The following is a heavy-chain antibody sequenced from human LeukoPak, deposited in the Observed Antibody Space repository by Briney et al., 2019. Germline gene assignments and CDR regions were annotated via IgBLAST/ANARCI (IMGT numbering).Heavy chain of an antibody. D-gene: IGHD5-18*01. J-gene: IGHJ6*03. CDR3: AMGYSYGPSDMDV. CDR1: GYTFTSYA. CDR2: INTNTGNP. Sequence: GASVKVSCKASGYTFTSYAMNWVRQAPGQGLEWMGWINTNTGNPTYAQGFTGRFVFSLDTSVSTAYLQISGPKAEDTAVYYCAMGYSYGPSDMDVWGKGTTVTVSS. V-gene: IGHV7-4-1*02.